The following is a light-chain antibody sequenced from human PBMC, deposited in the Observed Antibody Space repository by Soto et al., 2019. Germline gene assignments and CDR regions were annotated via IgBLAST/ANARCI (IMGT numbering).Light chain of an antibody. Sequence: DIQMTQSPSSLSASVGDRVTITCRASQGVRNNLGWYQQKPGRAPKRLVYAASSLQSGVPSRFTGSGSETEFTLTFTSLQPEDFATYYCLQHNSYPWTFGQGTKVEIK. CDR2: AAS. V-gene: IGKV1-17*01. CDR1: QGVRNN. J-gene: IGKJ1*01. CDR3: LQHNSYPWT.